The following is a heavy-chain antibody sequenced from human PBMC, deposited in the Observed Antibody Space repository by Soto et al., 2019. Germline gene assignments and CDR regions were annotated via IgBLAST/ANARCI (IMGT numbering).Heavy chain of an antibody. Sequence: GESLKISCKTSGYDFSTSWIAWVRQTPGRGLEWMGIIYPGDSDTRYSPSFEGQVTVSADKSISSAYLQWSSLRASDTAMYYCERGGVSTRTFDYWGQGTPVTVSS. V-gene: IGHV5-51*01. CDR1: GYDFSTSW. CDR3: ERGGVSTRTFDY. J-gene: IGHJ4*02. D-gene: IGHD3-3*01. CDR2: IYPGDSDT.